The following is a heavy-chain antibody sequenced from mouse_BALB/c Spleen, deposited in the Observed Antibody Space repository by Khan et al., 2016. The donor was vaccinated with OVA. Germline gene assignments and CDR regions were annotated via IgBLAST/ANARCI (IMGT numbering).Heavy chain of an antibody. V-gene: IGHV3-2*02. CDR2: ISYSGST. J-gene: IGHJ4*01. Sequence: VQLKESGPGLVKPSQSLSLTCTVTGYSITSDYAWNWIRQFPGNKVEWMGYISYSGSTNYNPSLKSRISITRDTSKNQFFLQLNSVTTEDTATYYCARDGSRYNYATDYWGQGTSVTVSS. CDR1: GYSITSDYA. D-gene: IGHD2-3*01. CDR3: ARDGSRYNYATDY.